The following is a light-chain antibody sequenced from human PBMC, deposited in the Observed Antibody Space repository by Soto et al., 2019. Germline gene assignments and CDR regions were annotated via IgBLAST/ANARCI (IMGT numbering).Light chain of an antibody. CDR1: QNINNY. Sequence: DIQMTQSPSSLSASVGDRVTITCQASQNINNYLNWYQQKPGRAPKLLIYDASNLEAGVPSRFRGSGSGTEFTLTISGLQPDDFATYYCQHYNSYPFTFGPGTKV. CDR2: DAS. V-gene: IGKV1-33*01. CDR3: QHYNSYPFT. J-gene: IGKJ3*01.